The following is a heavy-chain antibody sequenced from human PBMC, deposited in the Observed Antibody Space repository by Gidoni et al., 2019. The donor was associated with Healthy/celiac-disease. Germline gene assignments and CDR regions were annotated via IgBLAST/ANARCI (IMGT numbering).Heavy chain of an antibody. V-gene: IGHV3-21*01. CDR2: ISSSSSYI. CDR1: GFPFSSSS. CDR3: ARVGAGYCSSTSCLEAFDY. J-gene: IGHJ4*02. D-gene: IGHD2-2*03. Sequence: EVQLVESGGGLVKPGGSLRRSCAASGFPFSSSSMTWVRQAPGKGLEWVSSISSSSSYIYYADSVKGRFTISRDNAKNSLYLQMNSLRAEDTAVYYCARVGAGYCSSTSCLEAFDYWGQGTLVTVSS.